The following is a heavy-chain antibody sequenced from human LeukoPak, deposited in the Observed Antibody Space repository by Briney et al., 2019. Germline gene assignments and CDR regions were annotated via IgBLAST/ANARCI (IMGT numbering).Heavy chain of an antibody. V-gene: IGHV3-48*01. CDR2: ISSSSTTI. CDR1: GFTFSSNS. CDR3: ARSSVGVRRRTDY. J-gene: IGHJ4*02. Sequence: PGGSLRLSCAASGFTFSSNSMKWVRQAPGKGLEWVSYISSSSTTILYADSVKGRFTISRDNAKNSLYLQMNGLRAEDTAVYYCARSSVGVRRRTDYWGQGTLVTVSS. D-gene: IGHD1-26*01.